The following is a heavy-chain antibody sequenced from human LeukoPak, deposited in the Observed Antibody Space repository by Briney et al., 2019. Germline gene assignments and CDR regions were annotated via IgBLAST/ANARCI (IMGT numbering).Heavy chain of an antibody. V-gene: IGHV1-69*06. CDR1: GYTFTSYG. D-gene: IGHD6-13*01. Sequence: SVKVSCKASGYTFTSYGISWVRQAPGQGLEWMGGIIPIFGTANYAQKFQGRVTITADKSTSTAYMELSSLRSEDTAVYYCASRIAAADWKGWFDPWGQGTLVTVSS. J-gene: IGHJ5*02. CDR2: IIPIFGTA. CDR3: ASRIAAADWKGWFDP.